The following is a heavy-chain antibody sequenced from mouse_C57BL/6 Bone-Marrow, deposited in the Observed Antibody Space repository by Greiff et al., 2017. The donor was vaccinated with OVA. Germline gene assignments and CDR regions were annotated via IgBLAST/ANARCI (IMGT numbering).Heavy chain of an antibody. J-gene: IGHJ2*01. CDR2: IDPSDSIT. CDR1: GYTFTSYW. CDR3: ARWGVY. V-gene: IGHV1-59*01. Sequence: VQLQQSGAELVRPGTSVKLSCKASGYTFTSYWMHWVKQRPGQGLEWIGVIDPSDSITNYNQKFKGKATLTVETSSTTDYMQLSSLTSEDAAVYYCARWGVYWGQGNTLTVSA.